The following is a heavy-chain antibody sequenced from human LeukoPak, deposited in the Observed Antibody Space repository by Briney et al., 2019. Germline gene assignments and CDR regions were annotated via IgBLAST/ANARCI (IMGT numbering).Heavy chain of an antibody. CDR1: GGTFSSYA. Sequence: SVKVSFKASGGTFSSYAISWVRQAPGQGLEWMGRIIPILGIANYAQKFQGRVTITADKSTSTAYMELSSLRSEDTAVYYCARDLIPPGYSSSPYYFDYWGQGTLVTVSS. V-gene: IGHV1-69*04. CDR2: IIPILGIA. D-gene: IGHD6-13*01. J-gene: IGHJ4*02. CDR3: ARDLIPPGYSSSPYYFDY.